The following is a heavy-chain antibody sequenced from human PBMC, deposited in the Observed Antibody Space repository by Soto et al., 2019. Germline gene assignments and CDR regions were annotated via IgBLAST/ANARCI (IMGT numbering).Heavy chain of an antibody. CDR1: GFTFSTYV. CDR2: IWYDGGIK. J-gene: IGHJ6*02. Sequence: PGGSLRLSCVASGFTFSTYVMHWVRQIPGKGLQWVAVIWYDGGIKDYADSVKGRFTISRDNSKNTLYLQMNSLRDEDTALYYCARIDCTGDNCNPYYHYGLDVWGQGTTVTVSS. D-gene: IGHD2-8*02. CDR3: ARIDCTGDNCNPYYHYGLDV. V-gene: IGHV3-33*01.